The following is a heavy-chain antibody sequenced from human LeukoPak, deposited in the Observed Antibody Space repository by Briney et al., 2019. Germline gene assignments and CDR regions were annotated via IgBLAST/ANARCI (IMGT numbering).Heavy chain of an antibody. J-gene: IGHJ3*02. V-gene: IGHV3-30-3*01. CDR2: ISYDGSNQ. Sequence: GGSLRLSCAASGFTFSRYAVHWVRQAPGKGLEWVAVISYDGSNQFYADSVKGRFTISRDNSRNTLYLQMNSLRAEDTAVYYCAKVTMIVVVITELDAFDIWGQGTLVTVSS. CDR3: AKVTMIVVVITELDAFDI. CDR1: GFTFSRYA. D-gene: IGHD3-22*01.